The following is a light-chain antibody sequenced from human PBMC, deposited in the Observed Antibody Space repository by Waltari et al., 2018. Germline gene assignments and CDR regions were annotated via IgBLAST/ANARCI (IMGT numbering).Light chain of an antibody. CDR1: SSNVGTYKV. CDR3: CSSAGSYTYV. V-gene: IGLV2-11*01. J-gene: IGLJ1*01. Sequence: QSALTHPRSVSGSPGQSVSISCTGPSSNVGTYKVVSWYQHHPGKAPRLIIYDVYKPPSGVPDRFSGSKSGNTASLTISVLQAEDEADYYCCSSAGSYTYVFGSVTEVTVL. CDR2: DVY.